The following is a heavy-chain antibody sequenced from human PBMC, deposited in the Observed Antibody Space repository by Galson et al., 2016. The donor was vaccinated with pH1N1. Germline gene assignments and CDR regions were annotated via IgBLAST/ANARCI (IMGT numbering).Heavy chain of an antibody. D-gene: IGHD7-27*01. CDR1: GFTFTTYG. CDR3: ARKGTGWPLDY. V-gene: IGHV1-18*01. J-gene: IGHJ4*02. CDR2: ISGNNGDP. Sequence: SVKVSCKASGFTFTTYGFTWVRQAPGQGLEWMGWISGNNGDPNYAQKVKGRVTVTIDTSTRTAYLEVRGLTSDDTAVYYCARKGTGWPLDYWGQGTLVTVSS.